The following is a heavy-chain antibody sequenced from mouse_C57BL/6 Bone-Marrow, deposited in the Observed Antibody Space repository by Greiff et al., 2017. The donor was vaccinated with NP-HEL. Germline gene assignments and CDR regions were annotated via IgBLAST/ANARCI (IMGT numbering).Heavy chain of an antibody. CDR2: IWTGGGT. J-gene: IGHJ2*01. Sequence: VQLQESGPGLVAPSQSLSITCTVSGFSLTSYAISWVRQPPGKGLEWLGVIWTGGGTNYNSALNSRLSISKDNSKSQVFLKMNSLQTDDTAMYYCARNSKSNYGGFDYWGQGTTLTVSS. CDR3: ARNSKSNYGGFDY. D-gene: IGHD2-5*01. V-gene: IGHV2-9-1*01. CDR1: GFSLTSYA.